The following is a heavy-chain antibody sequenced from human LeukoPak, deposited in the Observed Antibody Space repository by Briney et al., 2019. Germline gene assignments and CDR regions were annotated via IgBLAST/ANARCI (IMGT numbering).Heavy chain of an antibody. CDR2: FDPEDGET. D-gene: IGHD3-3*01. CDR3: ATGDVSGYPLIYFDY. Sequence: ASVKVSCKVSGYTITELSMHGVRQAPGKGLEWMGGFDPEDGETIYAQKFQGRVTMAEDTSTDTAYMELSSLRSEDTAVYYCATGDVSGYPLIYFDYWGQGTLVTVSS. V-gene: IGHV1-24*01. J-gene: IGHJ4*02. CDR1: GYTITELS.